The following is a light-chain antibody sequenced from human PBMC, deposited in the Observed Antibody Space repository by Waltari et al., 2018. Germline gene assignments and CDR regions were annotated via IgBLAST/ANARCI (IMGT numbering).Light chain of an antibody. CDR1: QTITGSW. J-gene: IGKJ4*01. CDR2: GAS. CDR3: QQYDGSVVT. Sequence: EIVLTQSPGTLSVSPGERVTVSCRASQTITGSWLTWYHQKPGHAPRPLIYGASNRAPGIPDRFSGSGSGTDFTLTISRLEPEDSAVYYCQQYDGSVVTFGGGTKVEIK. V-gene: IGKV3-20*01.